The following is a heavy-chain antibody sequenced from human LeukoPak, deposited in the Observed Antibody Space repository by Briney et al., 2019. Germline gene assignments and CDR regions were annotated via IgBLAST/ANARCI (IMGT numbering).Heavy chain of an antibody. D-gene: IGHD6-25*01. Sequence: WGSLRLSCAASGLTFSSFAMSWVRQAPGKGLEWVSAISGGAPSTYYADSVKGRFIISRDSSKNTLYLQMNSLRAEDTALYYCAKDRGYGSLYYFDYWGQGTLVTVSS. J-gene: IGHJ4*02. V-gene: IGHV3-23*01. CDR1: GLTFSSFA. CDR3: AKDRGYGSLYYFDY. CDR2: ISGGAPST.